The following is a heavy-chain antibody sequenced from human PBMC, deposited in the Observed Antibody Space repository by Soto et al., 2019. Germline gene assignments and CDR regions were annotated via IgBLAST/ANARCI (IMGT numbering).Heavy chain of an antibody. D-gene: IGHD2-15*01. V-gene: IGHV3-23*01. CDR2: ISGSGGST. J-gene: IGHJ1*01. CDR3: AKSGYCSGGSCYSGYFQH. CDR1: GFTFSSYA. Sequence: GGSLRLSCAASGFTFSSYAMSWVRQAPGKGLEWVSAISGSGGSTYYADSVKGRFTISRDNSKNTLYLQMNSLRAEDTAVYYCAKSGYCSGGSCYSGYFQHWGQGTLVTVSS.